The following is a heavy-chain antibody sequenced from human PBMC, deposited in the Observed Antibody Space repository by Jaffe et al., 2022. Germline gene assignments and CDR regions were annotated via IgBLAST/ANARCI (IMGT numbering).Heavy chain of an antibody. CDR1: GFTFGDYA. D-gene: IGHD3-10*01. Sequence: EVQLVESGGGLVQPGRSLRLSCTASGFTFGDYAMSWVRQAPGKGLEWVGFIRSKAYGGTTEYAASVKGRFTISRDDSKSIAYLQMNSLKTEDTAVYYCTRAHYYYGSGSYNAGYWGQGTLVTVSS. CDR2: IRSKAYGGTT. CDR3: TRAHYYYGSGSYNAGY. J-gene: IGHJ4*02. V-gene: IGHV3-49*04.